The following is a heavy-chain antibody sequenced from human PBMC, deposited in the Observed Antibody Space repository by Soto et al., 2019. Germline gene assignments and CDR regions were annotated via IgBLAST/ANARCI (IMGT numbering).Heavy chain of an antibody. Sequence: GGSLRLSCAASGFTFSSYAMTWVRQAPGKGLEWVSAISASGGNTDYADSVKGRFTNFRDNAKKGLYLQMSSLRAEDTATYYCATDGPYSTSWTPDYWGQGMLVTVSS. V-gene: IGHV3-23*01. CDR1: GFTFSSYA. J-gene: IGHJ4*02. CDR2: ISASGGNT. CDR3: ATDGPYSTSWTPDY. D-gene: IGHD2-2*01.